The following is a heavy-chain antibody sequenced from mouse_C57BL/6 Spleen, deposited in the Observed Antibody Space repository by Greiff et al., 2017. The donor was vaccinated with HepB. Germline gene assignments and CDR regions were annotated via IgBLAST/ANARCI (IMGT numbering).Heavy chain of an antibody. Sequence: VQLKESGPELVKPGASVKIPCKASGYTFTDYNMDWVKQSHGKSLEWIGDINPNNGGTIYNQKFKGKATLTVDKSSSTAYMELRSLTSEDTAVYYCARETNWDDAMDYWGQGTSVTVSS. CDR3: ARETNWDDAMDY. CDR2: INPNNGGT. D-gene: IGHD4-1*01. J-gene: IGHJ4*01. CDR1: GYTFTDYN. V-gene: IGHV1-18*01.